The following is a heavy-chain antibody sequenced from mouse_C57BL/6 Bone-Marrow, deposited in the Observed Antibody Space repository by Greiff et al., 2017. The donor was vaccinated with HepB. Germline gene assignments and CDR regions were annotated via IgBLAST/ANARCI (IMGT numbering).Heavy chain of an antibody. CDR2: IHPNSGST. D-gene: IGHD2-4*01. CDR3: ARWGLRRRFAY. J-gene: IGHJ3*01. Sequence: QVQLQQPGAELVKPGASVKLSCKASGYTFTSYWMHWVKQRPGQGLEWIGMIHPNSGSTNYNEKFKSKATLTVDKSSSTAYMQLSSLTSEDSAVYYCARWGLRRRFAYWGQGTLVTVSA. CDR1: GYTFTSYW. V-gene: IGHV1-64*01.